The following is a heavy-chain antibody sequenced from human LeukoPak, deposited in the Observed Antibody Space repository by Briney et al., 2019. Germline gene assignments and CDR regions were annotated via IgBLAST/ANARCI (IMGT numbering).Heavy chain of an antibody. V-gene: IGHV4-31*03. J-gene: IGHJ4*02. D-gene: IGHD3-22*01. Sequence: SETLSLTCTVSGGSISSGGYYWSWLRQHPGKGLEWIGYIYYSGSTYYNPSLKSRVTISVDTSKNQFSLKLSSVTAADTAVYYCARENSSGYSLDYWGQGTLVTVSS. CDR2: IYYSGST. CDR3: ARENSSGYSLDY. CDR1: GGSISSGGYY.